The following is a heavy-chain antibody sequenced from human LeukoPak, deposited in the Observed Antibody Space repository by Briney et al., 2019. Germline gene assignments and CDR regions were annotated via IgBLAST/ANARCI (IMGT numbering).Heavy chain of an antibody. J-gene: IGHJ3*02. Sequence: GGSLRLSCAASTFTFSGDWMHWVRQAPGKGLMWVSRINPDGSDTRYADSVRGRFTISRDNAKNTLYLQMNSLRAEDTAVYYCARDFNYCSGGSCYDVYDMWGQGTMVTVSS. CDR2: INPDGSDT. V-gene: IGHV3-74*01. CDR3: ARDFNYCSGGSCYDVYDM. CDR1: TFTFSGDW. D-gene: IGHD2-15*01.